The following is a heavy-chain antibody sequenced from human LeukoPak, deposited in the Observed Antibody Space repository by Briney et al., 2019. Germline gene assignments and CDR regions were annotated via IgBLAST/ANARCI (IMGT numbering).Heavy chain of an antibody. V-gene: IGHV3-23*01. CDR3: AKAWRGDYIPDYFDY. J-gene: IGHJ4*02. Sequence: GGSLRLSCAASGFTFSSYAMSWVRQAPGKGLEWVSAISGSVGGTYYADSVKGRFTISRDTSKNTLYLQMNSLRAEDTAVYYCAKAWRGDYIPDYFDYWGQGTLVTVSS. CDR2: ISGSVGGT. CDR1: GFTFSSYA. D-gene: IGHD4-17*01.